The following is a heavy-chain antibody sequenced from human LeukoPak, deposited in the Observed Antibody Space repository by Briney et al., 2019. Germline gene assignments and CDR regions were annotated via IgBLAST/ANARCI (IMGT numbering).Heavy chain of an antibody. CDR2: ISGDGSNT. Sequence: GGSLRLSCAASGFTFTSYYMHWVRQAPGKGLVWVSRISGDGSNTIYADSVKGRFTISRDNAKNSLYLQMNSLRAEDTALYYCAKDPGSSGWYYFDYWGQGTLVTVSS. D-gene: IGHD6-19*01. J-gene: IGHJ4*02. CDR1: GFTFTSYY. V-gene: IGHV3-74*01. CDR3: AKDPGSSGWYYFDY.